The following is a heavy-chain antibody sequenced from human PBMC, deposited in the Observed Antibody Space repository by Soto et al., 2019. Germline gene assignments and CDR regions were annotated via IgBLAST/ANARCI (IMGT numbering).Heavy chain of an antibody. V-gene: IGHV4-30-4*01. D-gene: IGHD3-10*01. J-gene: IGHJ4*02. CDR3: ARGSEYYYGSGSHKWFDY. CDR1: GGSIRSGDYY. Sequence: SETLSLTCTVSGGSIRSGDYYWSWIRQPPGKGLEWIGYIYYSGSTYYNPSLKSRVTISVDTSKNQFSLRLSSVTAADTAVYFCARGSEYYYGSGSHKWFDYWGQGTLVTVSS. CDR2: IYYSGST.